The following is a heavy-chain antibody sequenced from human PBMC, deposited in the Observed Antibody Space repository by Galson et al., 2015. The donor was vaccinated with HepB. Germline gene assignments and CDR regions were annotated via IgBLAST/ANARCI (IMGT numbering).Heavy chain of an antibody. CDR1: GFTFSSYA. CDR3: ARPLDYGDYVAAIDI. V-gene: IGHV3-30-3*01. J-gene: IGHJ3*02. D-gene: IGHD4-17*01. CDR2: ISYDGSNK. Sequence: SLRLSCAASGFTFSSYAMHWVRQAPGKGLEWVAVISYDGSNKYYADSVKGRFTISRDNSKNTLYLQMSSLRAEDTAVYYCARPLDYGDYVAAIDIWGQGTMVTVSS.